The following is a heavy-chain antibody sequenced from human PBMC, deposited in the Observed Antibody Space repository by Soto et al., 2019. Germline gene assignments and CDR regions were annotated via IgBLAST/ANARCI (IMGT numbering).Heavy chain of an antibody. CDR2: ISPHKDNT. D-gene: IGHD3-10*01. V-gene: IGHV1-18*01. CDR3: ARDLDGSGSYYTKY. Sequence: ASVKVSCKTSGYTFSSIGISWVRQAPGQGLEWMGWISPHKDNTYYAQRLQGRVTMTTDTSTSTAYMELRSLRSDDTAVYFCARDLDGSGSYYTKYWGQGTLVTVSS. J-gene: IGHJ4*02. CDR1: GYTFSSIG.